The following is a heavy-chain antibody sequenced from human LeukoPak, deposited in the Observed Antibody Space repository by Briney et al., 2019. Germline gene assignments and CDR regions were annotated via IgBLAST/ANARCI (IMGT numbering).Heavy chain of an antibody. Sequence: GGSPRLSCAASGFTFSSYAMSWVRQAPGKGLEWVSAISGSGGSTYYADSVKGRFTISRDNSKNTLYLQMNSLRAEDTAVYYCAKDGGYSGYLYYFDYWGQGTLVTVSS. V-gene: IGHV3-23*01. D-gene: IGHD5-12*01. CDR1: GFTFSSYA. CDR2: ISGSGGST. J-gene: IGHJ4*02. CDR3: AKDGGYSGYLYYFDY.